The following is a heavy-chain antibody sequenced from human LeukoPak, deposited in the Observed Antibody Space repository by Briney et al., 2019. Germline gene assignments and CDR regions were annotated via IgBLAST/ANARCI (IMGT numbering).Heavy chain of an antibody. J-gene: IGHJ4*02. V-gene: IGHV3-30*18. D-gene: IGHD4-23*01. CDR1: GFTFSSYG. CDR2: ISYDGSNK. Sequence: GGSLRLSCAASGFTFSSYGMHWVRQAPGKGLEWVAVISYDGSNKYYADSVKGRFTISRDNSKNTLYLQMNSLRAEDTAVYYCAKGTRRWAVFYYFDYWGQGTLVTVSS. CDR3: AKGTRRWAVFYYFDY.